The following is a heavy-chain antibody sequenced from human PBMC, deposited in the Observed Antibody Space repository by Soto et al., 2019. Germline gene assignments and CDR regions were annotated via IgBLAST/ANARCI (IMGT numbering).Heavy chain of an antibody. CDR2: ISSDGTKT. CDR1: GFTFGSFG. D-gene: IGHD2-21*02. V-gene: IGHV3-64D*06. CDR3: VRNTLFDGDYYNYYGVNV. J-gene: IGHJ6*02. Sequence: EVQLEVSGGGLVQPGESLRLSCAASGFTFGSFGIHWVRQAPGKGLEHVSSISSDGTKTYYIESVKGRFIISRDNHKNMVFLQMDSLRVEDTAVYYCVRNTLFDGDYYNYYGVNVWGQGTTVTV.